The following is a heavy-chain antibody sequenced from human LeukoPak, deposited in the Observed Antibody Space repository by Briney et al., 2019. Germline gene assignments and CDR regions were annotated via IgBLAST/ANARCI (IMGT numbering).Heavy chain of an antibody. CDR2: ISSSSSYI. J-gene: IGHJ4*02. D-gene: IGHD1-26*01. CDR3: AKDHFTKYSGSYGY. CDR1: GFTFSSYG. Sequence: PGGSLRLSCAASGFTFSSYGMNWVRQAPGKGLEWVSSISSSSSYIYYADSVKGRFTISRDDSKNTLYLQMNSLRAEDTAVYYCAKDHFTKYSGSYGYWGQGTLVTVSS. V-gene: IGHV3-21*04.